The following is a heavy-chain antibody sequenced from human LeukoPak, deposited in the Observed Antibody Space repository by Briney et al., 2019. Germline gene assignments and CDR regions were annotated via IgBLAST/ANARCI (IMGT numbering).Heavy chain of an antibody. D-gene: IGHD3-3*01. CDR2: IYYSGST. Sequence: PSETLSLTCTGSGGSISSYYWSWIRQPPGKGLEWIVYIYYSGSTNYNPSLKSRVTISVDTSKNQFSLKLSSVTAADTAVYYCARDPVWRGSYSGGAFDIWGQGTMVTVSS. J-gene: IGHJ3*02. CDR1: GGSISSYY. CDR3: ARDPVWRGSYSGGAFDI. V-gene: IGHV4-59*12.